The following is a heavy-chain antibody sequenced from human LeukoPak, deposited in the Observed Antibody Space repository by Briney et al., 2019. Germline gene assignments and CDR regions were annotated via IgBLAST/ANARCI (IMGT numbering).Heavy chain of an antibody. D-gene: IGHD6-19*01. CDR3: ARDRKQGLRGPFDP. V-gene: IGHV4-59*01. J-gene: IGHJ5*02. CDR2: IYYSGST. Sequence: ASETLSLTCTVSGGSISSYSWNWIRQPPGKGLEWIGYIYYSGSTRYNPSLKSRVTISLDTSKNQFSLKLSSVTAADTAVYYCARDRKQGLRGPFDPWGQGTLVTVSS. CDR1: GGSISSYS.